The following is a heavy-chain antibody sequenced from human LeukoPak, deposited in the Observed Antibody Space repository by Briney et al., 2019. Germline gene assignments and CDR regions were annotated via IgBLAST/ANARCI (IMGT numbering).Heavy chain of an antibody. Sequence: GASVKVSCKTSGYTFTGNYLHWVRLAPGQGLEWMGWINPNSGGTNYAQKFQGRVTMTRDTSISTAYMELSRLTSDDTAVYYCAGLSGYDPYYFDYWGQGTLVAVSS. CDR3: AGLSGYDPYYFDY. CDR2: INPNSGGT. CDR1: GYTFTGNY. J-gene: IGHJ4*02. D-gene: IGHD5-12*01. V-gene: IGHV1-2*02.